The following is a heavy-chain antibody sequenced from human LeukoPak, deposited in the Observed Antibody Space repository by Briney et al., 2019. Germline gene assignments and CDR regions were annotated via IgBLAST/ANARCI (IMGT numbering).Heavy chain of an antibody. CDR1: GFTFSDYY. V-gene: IGHV3-11*01. J-gene: IGHJ4*02. Sequence: GGSLRLSCAASGFTFSDYYTSWIRQAPGKGLEWVSYISSSGNTVYYADSVKGRFTISRGNAKNSLYLQMNSLRAEDTAIYYCARTLRGDYWGQGTLVTVSS. CDR3: ARTLRGDY. CDR2: ISSSGNTV. D-gene: IGHD5-12*01.